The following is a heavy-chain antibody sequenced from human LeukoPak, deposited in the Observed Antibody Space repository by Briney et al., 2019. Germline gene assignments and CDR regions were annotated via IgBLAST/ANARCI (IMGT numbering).Heavy chain of an antibody. V-gene: IGHV3-33*08. CDR2: IWYDGSEE. Sequence: TGGSLRLSCAGSGFSFSTYAMHWVRQAPGKGLEWVAVIWYDGSEEFYADSVKGRLTISRDNSKSTLYLQMNGLRAEDTAVYYCARSHDYSNLYYFDYWGQGTLVTVSS. D-gene: IGHD4-11*01. CDR1: GFSFSTYA. CDR3: ARSHDYSNLYYFDY. J-gene: IGHJ4*02.